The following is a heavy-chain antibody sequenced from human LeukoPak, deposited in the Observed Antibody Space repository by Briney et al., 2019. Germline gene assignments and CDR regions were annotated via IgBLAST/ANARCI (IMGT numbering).Heavy chain of an antibody. CDR3: ARGPPRGKYYYMDV. CDR1: GFTFSSFD. J-gene: IGHJ6*03. V-gene: IGHV3-13*01. D-gene: IGHD1-1*01. Sequence: GGSLSLSCAASGFTFSSFDMHWVRQPTGQGLEWVSTIGTASDTYYPGSVGGRFTLSRDNAKNSLYLQMNSLTAGDTAVYYCARGPPRGKYYYMDVWGKGTTVTVSS. CDR2: IGTASDT.